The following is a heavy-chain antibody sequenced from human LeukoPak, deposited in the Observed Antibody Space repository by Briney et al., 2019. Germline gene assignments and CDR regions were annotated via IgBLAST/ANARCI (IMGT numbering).Heavy chain of an antibody. J-gene: IGHJ4*02. D-gene: IGHD1-1*01. Sequence: GGSLRLSCAASGFTFSNYWMSWVRQAPGKGLEWLANINQDGSEMYYVDSVKGRFTISRDNAKSSLSLQMNSLRAEDSAVYYCARYKGLGDWGQGTLVTVSS. CDR1: GFTFSNYW. V-gene: IGHV3-7*01. CDR3: ARYKGLGD. CDR2: INQDGSEM.